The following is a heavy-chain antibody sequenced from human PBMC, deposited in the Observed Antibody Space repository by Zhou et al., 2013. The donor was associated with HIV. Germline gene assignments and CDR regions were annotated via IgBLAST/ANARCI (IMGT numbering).Heavy chain of an antibody. Sequence: QVHLVQSGAEVRKPGASVKVSCKTSGYTFTSHDINWVRQATGQGLEWVGWMNPNSGDTAYAQKFQGRVTITRNTSISTAYMELSSLRSEDTAVYYCARGLVVPAAISYYYMDVWGRGDHG. CDR2: MNPNSGDT. V-gene: IGHV1-8*03. D-gene: IGHD2-2*01. CDR1: GYTFTSHD. CDR3: ARGLVVPAAISYYYMDV. J-gene: IGHJ6*03.